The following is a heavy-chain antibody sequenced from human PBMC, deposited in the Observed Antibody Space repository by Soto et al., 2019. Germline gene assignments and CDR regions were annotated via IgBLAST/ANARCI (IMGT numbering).Heavy chain of an antibody. J-gene: IGHJ4*02. V-gene: IGHV4-39*01. Sequence: SETLSLTCTVSGGSISSSSYYWGWIRQPPGKGLEWIGSIYYSGSTYYNPSLKSRVTISVDTSKNQFSLKLSSVTAADTAVYYCARSYYDSSGYLDYWDQGTLVTVSS. CDR1: GGSISSSSYY. D-gene: IGHD3-22*01. CDR2: IYYSGST. CDR3: ARSYYDSSGYLDY.